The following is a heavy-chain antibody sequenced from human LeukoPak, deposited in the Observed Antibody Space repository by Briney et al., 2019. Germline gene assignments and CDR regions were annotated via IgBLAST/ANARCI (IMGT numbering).Heavy chain of an antibody. CDR1: GFTFSSYW. D-gene: IGHD6-13*01. V-gene: IGHV3-74*01. J-gene: IGHJ6*03. Sequence: GGSLRLSCAASGFTFSSYWMHWVRQAPGKGLVWVSRINTDGSSISYADSVKGRFIISRDNAKKTLYLQMNSLRAEDTAVYYCARDGGAAADPTYYYYYYYMDVWGKGTTVTVSS. CDR3: ARDGGAAADPTYYYYYYYMDV. CDR2: INTDGSSI.